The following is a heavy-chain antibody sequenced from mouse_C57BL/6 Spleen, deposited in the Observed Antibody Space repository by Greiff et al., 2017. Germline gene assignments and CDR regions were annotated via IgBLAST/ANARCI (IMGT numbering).Heavy chain of an antibody. V-gene: IGHV1-19*01. CDR2: INPYNGGT. J-gene: IGHJ3*01. Sequence: VQLQQSGPVLVKPGASVKMSCKASGYTFTDYYMNWVKQSHGKSLEWIGVINPYNGGTSYNQKFKGKATLTVDKSSSTAYMELNSLTSEDSAVYYCARQGTTVVGAYWGQGTLVTVSA. CDR3: ARQGTTVVGAY. CDR1: GYTFTDYY. D-gene: IGHD1-1*01.